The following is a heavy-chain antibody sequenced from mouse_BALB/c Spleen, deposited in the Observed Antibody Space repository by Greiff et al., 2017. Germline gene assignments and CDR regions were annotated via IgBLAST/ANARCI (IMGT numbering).Heavy chain of an antibody. V-gene: IGHV1S126*01. CDR2: IDPSDSET. Sequence: QVQLKQSGPQLVRPGASVKISCKASGYSFTSYWMHWVKQRPGQGLEWIGMIDPSDSETRLNQKFKDKATLTVDKSSSTAYMQLSSPTSEDSAVYYCARYERNAMDYWGQGTSVTVSS. CDR3: ARYERNAMDY. D-gene: IGHD2-3*01. CDR1: GYSFTSYW. J-gene: IGHJ4*01.